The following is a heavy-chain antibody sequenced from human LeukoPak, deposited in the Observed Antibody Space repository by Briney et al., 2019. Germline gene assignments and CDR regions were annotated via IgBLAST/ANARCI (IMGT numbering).Heavy chain of an antibody. J-gene: IGHJ4*02. D-gene: IGHD2-15*01. V-gene: IGHV3-23*01. CDR3: AKDLSYIGLDN. Sequence: GGSLRLSCAASGFTFSSYEMNWVRQAPGKGLEWVSAFSAGGSTYYADSVKGRFTVSRDNSKNMLYLQMNSLRAEDTAVYYCAKDLSYIGLDNWGQGTLVTVSS. CDR1: GFTFSSYE. CDR2: FSAGGST.